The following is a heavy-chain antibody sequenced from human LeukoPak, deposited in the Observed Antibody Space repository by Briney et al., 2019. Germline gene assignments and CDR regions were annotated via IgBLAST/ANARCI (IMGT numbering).Heavy chain of an antibody. D-gene: IGHD5-18*01. CDR1: GFTFDDYA. CDR3: AKGISGTAVVMDY. V-gene: IGHV3-43*02. Sequence: GGSLRLSCAASGFTFDDYAMHWVRQAPGKGLECVSLISGDGGFTYYADSVKGRFTISGDNSKNSLYLRMSSLRTEDTALYYCAKGISGTAVVMDYWGQGTLVTVSS. CDR2: ISGDGGFT. J-gene: IGHJ4*02.